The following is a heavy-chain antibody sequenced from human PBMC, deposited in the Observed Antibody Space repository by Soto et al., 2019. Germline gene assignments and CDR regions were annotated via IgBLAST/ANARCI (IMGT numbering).Heavy chain of an antibody. CDR1: GYTFTGYY. Sequence: ASVKVSCKASGYTFTGYYMHWVRQAPGQGLEWMGWINPNSGGTNYAQKFQGWVTMTRDTSISTAYMELSRLRSDDTAVYYCAREGGAVAGTEDIYYYYYMDVWGKGTTVTVSS. V-gene: IGHV1-2*04. D-gene: IGHD6-19*01. J-gene: IGHJ6*03. CDR3: AREGGAVAGTEDIYYYYYMDV. CDR2: INPNSGGT.